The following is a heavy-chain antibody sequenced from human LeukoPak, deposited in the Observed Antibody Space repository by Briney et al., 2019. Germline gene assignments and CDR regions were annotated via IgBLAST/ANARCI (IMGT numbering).Heavy chain of an antibody. V-gene: IGHV3-11*01. Sequence: PGGSLRLSCAVSGFTFSDSYMTWLRQAPGKGLESLSYISPSGTDISYADSVKGRFTISRDNAKNSLNLQMNNLRADDTAVYYWTRDPRHLDYWGQGTLVTVSS. CDR3: TRDPRHLDY. J-gene: IGHJ4*02. CDR1: GFTFSDSY. CDR2: ISPSGTDI.